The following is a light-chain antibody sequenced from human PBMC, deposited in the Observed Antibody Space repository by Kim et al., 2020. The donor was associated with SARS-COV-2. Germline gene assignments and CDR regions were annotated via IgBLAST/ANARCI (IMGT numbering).Light chain of an antibody. CDR3: QHYGSSLWT. V-gene: IGKV3-20*01. CDR2: EAS. Sequence: EIVLTQSPGTLSLSPGERATLSCRASQSVSSFYLAWYQQKPGQAPRLLIYEASSRATGIPDRFSGSGSGTDFTLTISRLEPEDFAVYYCQHYGSSLWTFGQGTKVDIK. CDR1: QSVSSFY. J-gene: IGKJ1*01.